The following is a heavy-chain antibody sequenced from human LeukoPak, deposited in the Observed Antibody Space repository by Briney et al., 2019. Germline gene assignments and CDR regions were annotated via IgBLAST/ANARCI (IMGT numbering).Heavy chain of an antibody. D-gene: IGHD5-12*01. Sequence: GGSLRLSCAASGFTFSSYAMSWVRQAPGKGLEWVSVISGSGGSTYYADSVKGRFTISRDNSKNTLYLQMNSLRAEDTAVYYCAKASGYSGYDYTDYWGQEPWSPSPQ. CDR3: AKASGYSGYDYTDY. CDR1: GFTFSSYA. V-gene: IGHV3-23*01. CDR2: ISGSGGST. J-gene: IGHJ4*01.